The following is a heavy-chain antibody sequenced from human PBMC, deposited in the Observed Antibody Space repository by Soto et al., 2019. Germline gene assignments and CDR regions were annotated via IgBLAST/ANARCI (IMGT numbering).Heavy chain of an antibody. CDR3: TKSRRGILMVYGFGVMDV. D-gene: IGHD2-8*01. CDR2: ISGSGDGT. V-gene: IGHV3-23*01. J-gene: IGHJ6*02. CDR1: GFTVNSHA. Sequence: GGSLRLSCAASGFTVNSHAMSWVRQAPGKGLEWVASISGSGDGTYYGDSVKGRFTISRDRSSSTLYLQMNNLRGEDTAVYFCTKSRRGILMVYGFGVMDVWGQGTTVTVSS.